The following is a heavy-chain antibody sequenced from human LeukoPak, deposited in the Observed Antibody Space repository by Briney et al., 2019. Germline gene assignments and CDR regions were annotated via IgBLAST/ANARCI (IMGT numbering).Heavy chain of an antibody. CDR2: IYHSGST. CDR1: GGSISSGGYS. D-gene: IGHD3-22*01. CDR3: ARTSSGYYSPFDY. Sequence: TSQTLSLTCAVSGGSISSGGYSWSWIRQPPGKGLEWIGYIYHSGSTYYNPSLKSRVTISVDRSKNQFSLKLSSLTAADTAVYYCARTSSGYYSPFDYWGQGTLVTVSS. J-gene: IGHJ4*02. V-gene: IGHV4-30-2*01.